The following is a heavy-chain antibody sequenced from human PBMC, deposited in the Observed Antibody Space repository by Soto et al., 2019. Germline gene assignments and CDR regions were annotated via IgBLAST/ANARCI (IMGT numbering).Heavy chain of an antibody. CDR2: IYYSGST. CDR1: GGSISSGGYY. J-gene: IGHJ5*02. CDR3: ARVGLAAAGKGFDP. V-gene: IGHV4-31*03. D-gene: IGHD6-13*01. Sequence: QVKLQESGPGLVKPSQTLSLTCTVSGGSISSGGYYWSWIRQHPGKGLEWIGYIYYSGSTYYNPSLKSRVTISVDTSKNQFSLKLSSVTAADTAVYYCARVGLAAAGKGFDPWGQGTLVTVSS.